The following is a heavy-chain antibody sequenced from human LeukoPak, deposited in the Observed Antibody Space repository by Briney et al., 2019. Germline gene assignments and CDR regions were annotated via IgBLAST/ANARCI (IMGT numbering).Heavy chain of an antibody. CDR3: AREVPYYYDSSGYLSDAFDI. V-gene: IGHV1-18*01. Sequence: ASVKVSCKASGGTFSSYAISWVRQAPGQGLEWMGWISAYNGNTNYAQKLQGRVTMTRNTPISTAYMELSSLRSEDTAVYYCAREVPYYYDSSGYLSDAFDIWGQGTMVTVSS. D-gene: IGHD3-22*01. CDR2: ISAYNGNT. J-gene: IGHJ3*02. CDR1: GGTFSSYA.